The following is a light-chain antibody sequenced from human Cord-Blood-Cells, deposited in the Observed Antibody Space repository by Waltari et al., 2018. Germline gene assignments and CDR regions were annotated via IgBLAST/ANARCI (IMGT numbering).Light chain of an antibody. J-gene: IGKJ2*01. CDR2: AAS. CDR1: QSISSY. CDR3: QQSYSTPYT. V-gene: IGKV1-39*01. Sequence: DIQMTQSTSSLSASVGDRVTITCRSSQSISSYLNWYQQKPGKAPKLLIYAASSLQSGVPSRFSGNGSGTDFTLTISSLQPEDFATYYCQQSYSTPYTFGQGTKLEIK.